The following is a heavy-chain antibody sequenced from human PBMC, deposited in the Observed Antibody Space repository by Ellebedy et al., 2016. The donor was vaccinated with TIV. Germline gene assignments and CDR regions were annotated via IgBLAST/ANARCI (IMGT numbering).Heavy chain of an antibody. CDR2: INPKNGGT. CDR3: ARDGACGGDCYGDNY. CDR1: GYTFTGYY. J-gene: IGHJ4*02. Sequence: AASVKVSCKASGYTFTGYYIHWVRQASGQGLEGMGWINPKNGGTNYAQKFQGRVTMTRDTSISTAYMELSWLRSDDTAVYYCARDGACGGDCYGDNYWGQGSLVTVSS. D-gene: IGHD2-21*02. V-gene: IGHV1-2*02.